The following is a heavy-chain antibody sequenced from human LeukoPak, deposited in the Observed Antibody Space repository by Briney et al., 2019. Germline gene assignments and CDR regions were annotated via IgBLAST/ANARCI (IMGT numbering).Heavy chain of an antibody. CDR1: GSICTSDW. V-gene: IGHV5-51*01. D-gene: IGHD6-13*01. CDR3: VRFALSSSLDH. CDR2: IYTGYSDA. J-gene: IGHJ5*02. Sequence: GASRQISCEGAGSICTSDWIGWGRQVPGKGLEWMGLIYTGYSDAKYSPSFQGQVSFSVDASISTAYLQLSGLRASDTAIYYCVRFALSSSLDHWGQGTLVTVSS.